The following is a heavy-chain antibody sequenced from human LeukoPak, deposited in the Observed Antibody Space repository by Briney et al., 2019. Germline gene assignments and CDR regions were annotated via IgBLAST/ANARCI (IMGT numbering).Heavy chain of an antibody. J-gene: IGHJ5*02. CDR2: IRIKPYGGTT. CDR1: GFTFGDYA. V-gene: IGHV3-49*03. D-gene: IGHD5-12*01. CDR3: TRGRGGYSPLNWFDP. Sequence: GGSLRLSCTASGFTFGDYAMSWFRQAPGKGLEWVGFIRIKPYGGTTEYAASVKDRFSISRDDSKSIAYLQMNSLKTEDTAVYYCTRGRGGYSPLNWFDPWGQGTLVTVSS.